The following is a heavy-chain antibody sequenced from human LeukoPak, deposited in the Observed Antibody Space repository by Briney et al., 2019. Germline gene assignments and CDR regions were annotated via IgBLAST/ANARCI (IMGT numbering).Heavy chain of an antibody. V-gene: IGHV3-23*01. D-gene: IGHD6-19*01. CDR3: AKGGYSSGWYRDYFDY. Sequence: PGGSRRLSCAASGFTFSSYAMSWVRQAPGKGLEWVSAISGSGAGTYYADSVKGRFTISRDNSKNTLYLQMNGLRAEDTAVYYCAKGGYSSGWYRDYFDYWGQGTLVTVSS. CDR2: ISGSGAGT. J-gene: IGHJ4*02. CDR1: GFTFSSYA.